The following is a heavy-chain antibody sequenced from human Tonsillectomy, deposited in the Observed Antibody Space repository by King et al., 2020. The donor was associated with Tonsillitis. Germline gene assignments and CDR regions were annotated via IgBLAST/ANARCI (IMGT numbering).Heavy chain of an antibody. V-gene: IGHV1-46*01. CDR3: VRVAVAGSPRTYFDY. Sequence: QLVQSGAEVKKPGASVKVSCKASGYTFTSYYMHWVRQAPGQGLEWMGIINPSGGSTSYAQKFQGRVTMTRDTSTSTVYMELSSLRSEDTAVYYCVRVAVAGSPRTYFDYWGQGTLVTVSS. J-gene: IGHJ4*02. CDR1: GYTFTSYY. D-gene: IGHD6-19*01. CDR2: INPSGGST.